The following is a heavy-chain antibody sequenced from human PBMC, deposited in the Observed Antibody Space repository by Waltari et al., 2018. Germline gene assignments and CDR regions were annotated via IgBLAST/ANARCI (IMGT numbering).Heavy chain of an antibody. J-gene: IGHJ4*02. D-gene: IGHD4-4*01. CDR3: ARAENDYSNLY. CDR1: GFTFSSYA. V-gene: IGHV3-30-3*01. Sequence: QVQLVESGGGVVQPGRSLRLSCAASGFTFSSYAMHWVRQAPGRGREWVAVISYDGSNKYYADSVKGRFTISRDNSKNTLYLQMNSLRAEDTAVYYCARAENDYSNLYWGQGTLVTVSS. CDR2: ISYDGSNK.